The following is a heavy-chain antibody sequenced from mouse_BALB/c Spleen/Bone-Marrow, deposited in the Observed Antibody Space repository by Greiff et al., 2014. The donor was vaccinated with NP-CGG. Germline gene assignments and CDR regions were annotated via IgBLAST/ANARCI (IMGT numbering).Heavy chain of an antibody. CDR1: GYTFTSYY. CDR2: INPSNGGT. J-gene: IGHJ3*01. D-gene: IGHD2-1*01. V-gene: IGHV1S81*02. Sequence: QVQLKESGAELVKPGASVKLSCKASGYTFTSYYMYWVKQRPGQGLEWIREINPSNGGTNFNEKFKNKATLTVDKSSSTAYMQLSSLIFEDSAVYYCTRSNGNWFAYWGQGTLVTVSA. CDR3: TRSNGNWFAY.